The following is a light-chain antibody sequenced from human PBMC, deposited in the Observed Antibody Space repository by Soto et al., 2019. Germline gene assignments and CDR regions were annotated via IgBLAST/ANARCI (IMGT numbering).Light chain of an antibody. Sequence: EIVLTQSPATLSLSPGERAALCCGASQSVYRYLAWYQQKPGQAPRLLISDASNRATGIPARFSGSGSGTDFTLTISSLEPEDFAVYYCQHRMNWPWTFGQGTKVDIK. CDR3: QHRMNWPWT. V-gene: IGKV3-11*01. CDR2: DAS. CDR1: QSVYRY. J-gene: IGKJ1*01.